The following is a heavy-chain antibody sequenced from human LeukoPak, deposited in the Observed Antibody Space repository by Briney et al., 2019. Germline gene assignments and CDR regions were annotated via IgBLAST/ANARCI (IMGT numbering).Heavy chain of an antibody. D-gene: IGHD1-26*01. CDR1: GFTVSSNY. CDR2: TYSGGST. J-gene: IGHJ4*02. Sequence: GGSLRLSCAACGFTVSSNYMSWVRPAPGRGVEWVAVTYSGGSTYYADSVKGRFTISRDNSKNTLYLQMNSLRAEDTAVYYCARGEKWELPYFDYWGQGTLVTVSS. CDR3: ARGEKWELPYFDY. V-gene: IGHV3-53*01.